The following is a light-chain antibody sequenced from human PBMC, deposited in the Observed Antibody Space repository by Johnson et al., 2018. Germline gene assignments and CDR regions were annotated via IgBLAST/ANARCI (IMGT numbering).Light chain of an antibody. CDR2: ENN. J-gene: IGLJ1*01. CDR3: GTWDSSLSAGNV. CDR1: SSNIGNNY. V-gene: IGLV1-51*02. Sequence: SVLTQPPSVSAAPGQKVTISCSGSSSNIGNNYVSWYQQLPGTAPNLLIYENNKRPSGIPDRFSGSKSGTSATLGITGLQTGDEADYYCGTWDSSLSAGNVFGTGTKVTVL.